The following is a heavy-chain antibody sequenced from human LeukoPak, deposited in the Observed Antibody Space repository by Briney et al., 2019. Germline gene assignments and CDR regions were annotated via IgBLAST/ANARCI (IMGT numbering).Heavy chain of an antibody. V-gene: IGHV3-66*02. CDR2: IYSGGST. CDR3: AKISILSGPDAFDI. CDR1: EFSVGSNY. J-gene: IGHJ3*02. Sequence: HPGGSLRLSCAASEFSVGSNYMTWVRQAPGKGLEWVSLIYSGGSTYYADSVKGRFTISRDNVKNSLYLQMNSLRAEDTAVYYCAKISILSGPDAFDIWGQGTMVTVSS. D-gene: IGHD3-9*01.